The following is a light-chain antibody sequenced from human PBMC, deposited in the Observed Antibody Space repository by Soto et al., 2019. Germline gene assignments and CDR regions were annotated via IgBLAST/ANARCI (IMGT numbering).Light chain of an antibody. Sequence: QSALAQPASVSGSPGQSITISCTGTDSDVGAYDSVSWYRQHPHKAPQLIIYKGTQRPSGVSNRLSGATSGNAASLTISGLQADDEADYFCCSSAPESTYVFGTGTKLTVL. CDR3: CSSAPESTYV. CDR2: KGT. CDR1: DSDVGAYDS. J-gene: IGLJ1*01. V-gene: IGLV2-23*01.